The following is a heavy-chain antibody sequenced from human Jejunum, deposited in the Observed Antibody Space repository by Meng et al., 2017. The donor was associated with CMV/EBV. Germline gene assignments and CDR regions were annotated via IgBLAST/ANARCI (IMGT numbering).Heavy chain of an antibody. CDR1: GFTVSSFG. CDR2: IRYDGSAK. V-gene: IGHV3-30*02. Sequence: AASGFTVSSFGIHWVRQAPGKGLEWVTFIRYDGSAKYYADSVKGRFTISRDNSKNTLYLHMNSLRAEDTAVYYCAREGAVAGFDYWGQGTRVTVSS. CDR3: AREGAVAGFDY. D-gene: IGHD6-19*01. J-gene: IGHJ4*02.